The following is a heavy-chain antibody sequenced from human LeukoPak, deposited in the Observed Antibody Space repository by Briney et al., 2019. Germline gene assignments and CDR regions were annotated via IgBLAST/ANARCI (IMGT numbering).Heavy chain of an antibody. V-gene: IGHV3-48*03. D-gene: IGHD3-10*02. J-gene: IGHJ6*04. Sequence: GGSLRLSCAASGFTFSNYKMNWVGQARGKGLEWVSYISSSGSTIYYADSVKGRFTISRDNAKNSLYLQMNSLRAEDTAVYYCAELGITMIGGVWGKGTTVTISS. CDR1: GFTFSNYK. CDR2: ISSSGSTI. CDR3: AELGITMIGGV.